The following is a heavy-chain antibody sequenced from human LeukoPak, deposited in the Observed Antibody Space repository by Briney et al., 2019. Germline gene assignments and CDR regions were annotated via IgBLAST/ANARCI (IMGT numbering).Heavy chain of an antibody. CDR2: MSGSDGST. CDR1: GFTFSSYA. D-gene: IGHD6-6*01. V-gene: IGHV3-23*01. Sequence: GGSLRLSCAASGFTFSSYAMSWVRQAPGKGLEWVSAMSGSDGSTYYADSVKGRCTISRDNSQTPLYLQMNTLSAEDTAVYYCAKDSSTPPLGYFDYWGQGTLVTVSS. CDR3: AKDSSTPPLGYFDY. J-gene: IGHJ4*02.